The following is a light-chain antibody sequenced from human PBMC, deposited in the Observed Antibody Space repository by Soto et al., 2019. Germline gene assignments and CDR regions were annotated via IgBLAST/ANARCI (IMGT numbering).Light chain of an antibody. CDR3: KSYDSSLSGYV. V-gene: IGLV1-40*01. CDR2: GNS. J-gene: IGLJ1*01. CDR1: SSNIGAGYE. Sequence: QSVLTQPPSVSGTPGQRVTSSGTGSSSNIGAGYEVHWYEQLPGTAPKLLIYGNSNRPSGVPDRFSGSKSGTSASLAITGLQAEDEADYYCKSYDSSLSGYVFGTGTKVTVL.